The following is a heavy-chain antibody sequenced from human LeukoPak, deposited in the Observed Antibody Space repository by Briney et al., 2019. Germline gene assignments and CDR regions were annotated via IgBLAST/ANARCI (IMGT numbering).Heavy chain of an antibody. CDR3: AVGRDGYGHYYFDY. V-gene: IGHV1-69*04. J-gene: IGHJ4*02. CDR2: IIPIFGIA. D-gene: IGHD5-24*01. Sequence: ASVKVSCKASGGTFNNDAINWVRQAPGQGLEWMGRIIPIFGIANYAQEFQGRVTITADKSTSTAYMELDSLRSEDTAVYYCAVGRDGYGHYYFDYWGQGTLVTVSS. CDR1: GGTFNNDA.